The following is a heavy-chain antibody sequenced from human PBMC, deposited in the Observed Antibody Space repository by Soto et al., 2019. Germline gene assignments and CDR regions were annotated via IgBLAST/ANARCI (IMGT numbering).Heavy chain of an antibody. CDR2: ISGSGGTT. CDR1: GLTFRSYA. Sequence: EVQLLESGGGLVQPGGSLRLSCAASGLTFRSYARSWVGQAPGKGLEWVSAISGSGGTTYYADSVKGRFTFSRDNSKNTLYLQMNSLRAEDTAVYYCAKTANGWFSAFDIWGQGTMVTVSS. V-gene: IGHV3-23*01. CDR3: AKTANGWFSAFDI. J-gene: IGHJ3*02. D-gene: IGHD6-19*01.